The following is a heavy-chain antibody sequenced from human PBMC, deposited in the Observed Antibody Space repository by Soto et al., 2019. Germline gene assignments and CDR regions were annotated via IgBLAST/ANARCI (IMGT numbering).Heavy chain of an antibody. CDR3: ARADYEILTGSYAMDV. Sequence: QVQLQASGPRLVKPSETLSLTCTVSDDFIRIYYWNWIRQPAGKGLEWIGRVSTSGATNYNPSLGSRVTMSVDTSKKQSSLKLTSVTATDTAVYFCARADYEILTGSYAMDVWGQGTTVTVSS. CDR2: VSTSGAT. CDR1: DDFIRIYY. J-gene: IGHJ6*02. D-gene: IGHD3-9*01. V-gene: IGHV4-4*07.